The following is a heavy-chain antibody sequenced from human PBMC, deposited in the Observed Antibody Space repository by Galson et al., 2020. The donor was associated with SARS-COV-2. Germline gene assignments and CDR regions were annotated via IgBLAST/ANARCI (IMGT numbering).Heavy chain of an antibody. CDR2: ITAGNGNT. V-gene: IGHV1-3*01. D-gene: IGHD6-19*01. Sequence: ASVKVSCQASGYTFTSSAMHWVRQAPGQRLEWMGWITAGNGNTKYSQKFQGRVTITRDTSASTAYMELSSLRSEDTAVYYCARKGIAVAGTGFDYWGQGTLVTVSS. J-gene: IGHJ4*02. CDR1: GYTFTSSA. CDR3: ARKGIAVAGTGFDY.